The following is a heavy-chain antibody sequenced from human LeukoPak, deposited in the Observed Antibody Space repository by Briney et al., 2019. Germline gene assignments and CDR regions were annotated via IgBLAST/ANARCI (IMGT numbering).Heavy chain of an antibody. J-gene: IGHJ4*02. CDR3: AKRGVVIRVILVGFHKEAYYFDS. D-gene: IGHD3-22*01. V-gene: IGHV3-23*01. CDR1: GITLSNYG. Sequence: GGSLRLSCAVSGITLSNYGMSWVRQAPGKGLEWIAGISGSGGRTNYADAVKGRFTISRDNAKNTLFLQMNSLRVEDTAVYFCAKRGVVIRVILVGFHKEAYYFDSWGQGALVTVSS. CDR2: ISGSGGRT.